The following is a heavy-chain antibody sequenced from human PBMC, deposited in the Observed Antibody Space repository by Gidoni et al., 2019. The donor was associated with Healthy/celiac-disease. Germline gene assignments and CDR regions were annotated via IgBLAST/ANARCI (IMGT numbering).Heavy chain of an antibody. J-gene: IGHJ4*02. CDR3: ARDDCSSTSCYGDY. CDR1: GFTFSSYS. Sequence: EVQLVESGGGLVKPGGSLRLSGAASGFTFSSYSMNWVRQAPGKGLEWVSSISSSSSYIYYADSVKGRFTISRDNAKNSLYLQMNSLRAEDTAVYYCARDDCSSTSCYGDYWGQGTLVTVSS. D-gene: IGHD2-2*01. CDR2: ISSSSSYI. V-gene: IGHV3-21*01.